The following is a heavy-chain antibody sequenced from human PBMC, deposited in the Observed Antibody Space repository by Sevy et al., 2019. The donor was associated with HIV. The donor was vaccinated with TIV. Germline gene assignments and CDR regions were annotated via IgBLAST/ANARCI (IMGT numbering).Heavy chain of an antibody. CDR2: LSFGCGEI. V-gene: IGHV3-23*01. J-gene: IGHJ4*02. CDR1: GFTFSKYS. CDR3: AREGCTRPHDY. Sequence: GGSLRLSCAASGFTFSKYSMSWVRQPPGKGLEWVSTLSFGCGEINYANSVKGRFTISRDNSKSTVYLQMNNLRPEDTAVYYCAREGCTRPHDYWGQGTLVTVSS. D-gene: IGHD2-8*01.